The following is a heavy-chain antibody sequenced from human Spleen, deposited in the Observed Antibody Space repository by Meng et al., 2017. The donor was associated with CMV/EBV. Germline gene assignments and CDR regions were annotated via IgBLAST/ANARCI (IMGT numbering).Heavy chain of an antibody. CDR1: GGSVSSGGSY. J-gene: IGHJ6*02. V-gene: IGHV4-61*08. Sequence: SETLSLTCTVSGGSVSSGGSYWSWIRQPPGKGPEWIGYVYYTGSTNYNPSLKSRVSISVDTSNNQFSLKLSSVTAADTAVYYCARAVYYYGSGSYLPLYYYYGMDVWGQGTTVTVSS. CDR2: VYYTGST. D-gene: IGHD3-10*01. CDR3: ARAVYYYGSGSYLPLYYYYGMDV.